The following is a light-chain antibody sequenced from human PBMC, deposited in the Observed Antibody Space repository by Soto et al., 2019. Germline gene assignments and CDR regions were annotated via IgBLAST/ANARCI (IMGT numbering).Light chain of an antibody. CDR2: GNS. CDR3: QSYDSSLGVV. J-gene: IGLJ2*01. V-gene: IGLV1-40*01. Sequence: QSALTQPPSVSGATGQRVTISCTGSSSNIGAGYDVHWYQQLPGTAPKLLIYGNSNRPSGVPDRFSGSKSGTSASLAITGLQAEDEADYYCQSYDSSLGVVFGGGTKLTVL. CDR1: SSNIGAGYD.